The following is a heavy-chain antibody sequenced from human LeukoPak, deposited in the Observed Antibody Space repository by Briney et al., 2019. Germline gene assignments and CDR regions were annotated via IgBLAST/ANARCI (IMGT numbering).Heavy chain of an antibody. CDR2: ISSSSSTI. J-gene: IGHJ4*02. CDR3: AKDRADCSNTSCYAFFDY. CDR1: GFTFSSYS. D-gene: IGHD2-2*01. Sequence: GGSLRLSCAASGFTFSSYSMNWVRQAPGKGLEWVSYISSSSSTIYYADSVKGRFTISRDNAKNSLYLQMNSLRAEDTAVYYCAKDRADCSNTSCYAFFDYWGQGTMVTVSP. V-gene: IGHV3-48*01.